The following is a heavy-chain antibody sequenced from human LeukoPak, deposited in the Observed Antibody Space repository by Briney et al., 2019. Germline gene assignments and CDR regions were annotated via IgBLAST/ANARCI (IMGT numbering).Heavy chain of an antibody. J-gene: IGHJ1*01. CDR2: IYYSGST. CDR3: ARHVAVAGTYFRH. D-gene: IGHD6-19*01. V-gene: IGHV4-39*01. Sequence: SETLSLTCTVSGGSISSSSYYWGWIRQPPGKGLEWIGSIYYSGSTYYNPSLKSRVTISVDTSKNQFSLKLSSVTAADTAVYYCARHVAVAGTYFRHWGQGTLVTVSS. CDR1: GGSISSSSYY.